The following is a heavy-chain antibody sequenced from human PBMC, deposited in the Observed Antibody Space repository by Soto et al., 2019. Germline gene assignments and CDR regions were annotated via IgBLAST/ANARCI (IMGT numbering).Heavy chain of an antibody. V-gene: IGHV3-66*01. CDR2: IYSGGST. CDR1: GLTVSSNY. D-gene: IGHD2-2*01. J-gene: IGHJ6*03. Sequence: EVQLVESGGGLVQPGGSLRLSCAASGLTVSSNYMSWVRQAPGKGLEWVSVIYSGGSTYYAHSVKGRFTISRDNSKNSLDLQMNSLRSEDTAVYYCAREGGSSTWGYCYYYMDFFGKGTTVTVSS. CDR3: AREGGSSTWGYCYYYMDF.